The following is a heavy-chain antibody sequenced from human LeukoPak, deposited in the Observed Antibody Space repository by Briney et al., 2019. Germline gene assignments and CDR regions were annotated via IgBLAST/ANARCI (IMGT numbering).Heavy chain of an antibody. CDR3: LTYSSSWYIFY. CDR1: GGTFSSYA. CDR2: IIPILGIA. V-gene: IGHV1-69*04. D-gene: IGHD6-13*01. J-gene: IGHJ4*02. Sequence: SVKVSCKAPGGTFSSYAISWVRQAPGQGLEWMGRIIPILGIANYAQKFQGRVTITADKSTSTAYMELSSLRSEDTAVYYCLTYSSSWYIFYWGQGTLVTVSS.